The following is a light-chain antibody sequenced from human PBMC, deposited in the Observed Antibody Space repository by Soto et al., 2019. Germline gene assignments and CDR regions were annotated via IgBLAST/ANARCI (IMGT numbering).Light chain of an antibody. CDR1: QSVGSN. CDR3: QQRSNWWS. J-gene: IGKJ1*01. Sequence: IVMTQSPATLSVSPGERATLSCRASQSVGSNLAWYQQRPGQAPRLLIYGASTRATGIPARFSGSGSGTEFTLTISSLEPEDFAVYYCQQRSNWWSFGQGTKVEIK. V-gene: IGKV3-15*01. CDR2: GAS.